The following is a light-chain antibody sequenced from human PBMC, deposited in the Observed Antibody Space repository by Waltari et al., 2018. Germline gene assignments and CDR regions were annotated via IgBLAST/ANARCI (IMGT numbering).Light chain of an antibody. CDR3: SLYMGSGIWV. CDR2: KGY. V-gene: IGLV8-61*01. CDR1: SGSVSSTSY. Sequence: QTVVTQEPSLSVSPGGTVTLTCAFSSGSVSSTSYATWYQQTPGPPPRTLIYKGYSRSSVVPDRFSGSIFGNKAVLTITGAQADDECDYYCSLYMGSGIWVFGGGTKLTVL. J-gene: IGLJ3*02.